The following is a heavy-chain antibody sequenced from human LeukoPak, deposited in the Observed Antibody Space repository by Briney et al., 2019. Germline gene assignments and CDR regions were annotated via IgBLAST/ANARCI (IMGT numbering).Heavy chain of an antibody. J-gene: IGHJ4*02. CDR1: GFTVSSNY. CDR2: IYSGGTT. CDR3: ARHDSGYGPFDY. D-gene: IGHD3-22*01. Sequence: GGSLRLSCAVSGFTVSSNYMSWVRQAPGKGLVWVSVIYSGGTTYYADSVKGRLTISRDNSKNTLYLQMNSLRAEDTAVYYCARHDSGYGPFDYWGRGTLVTVSS. V-gene: IGHV3-53*01.